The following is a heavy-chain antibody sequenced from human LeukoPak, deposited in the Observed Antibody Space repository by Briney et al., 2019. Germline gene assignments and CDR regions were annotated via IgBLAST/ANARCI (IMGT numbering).Heavy chain of an antibody. V-gene: IGHV4-59*01. CDR2: IYYSGST. CDR1: GGSISSYY. CDR3: ARAPEYCSSTSCYKGVWFDP. J-gene: IGHJ5*02. Sequence: SETLSLTCTVSGGSISSYYWSWIRQPAGKGLEWIGYIYYSGSTNYNPSLKSRVTISVDTSKNQLSLKLSSVTAADTAVYYCARAPEYCSSTSCYKGVWFDPWGQGTLVTVSS. D-gene: IGHD2-2*02.